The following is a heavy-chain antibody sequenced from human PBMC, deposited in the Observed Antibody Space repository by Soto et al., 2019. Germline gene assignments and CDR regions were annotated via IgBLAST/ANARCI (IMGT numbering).Heavy chain of an antibody. D-gene: IGHD2-21*02. CDR2: ISAYNGNT. CDR1: CYTFTSYG. V-gene: IGHV1-18*01. Sequence: ASVKVSCKASCYTFTSYGISWVRQAPGQGLEWMGWISAYNGNTNYAQKLQGRVTMTTDTSTSTAYMELRSLRSDDTAVYYCARDWRGSIVVVTAIPGDYWGQGTLVTVSS. J-gene: IGHJ4*02. CDR3: ARDWRGSIVVVTAIPGDY.